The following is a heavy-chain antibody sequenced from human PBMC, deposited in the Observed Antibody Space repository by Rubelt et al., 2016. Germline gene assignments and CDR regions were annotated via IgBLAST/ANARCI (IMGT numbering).Heavy chain of an antibody. Sequence: EVQLVESGGGLVQPGGSLRLSCAASGFTFSSYEMNWVRQAPGKGLEWVSYISSSCSTIYYADSGKGRFTISRDNAKNALYLQMNSLRAEDTAVYYCAGGGMGGSTGYFDYWGQGTLVTVSS. CDR1: GFTFSSYE. CDR3: AGGGMGGSTGYFDY. J-gene: IGHJ4*02. D-gene: IGHD1-26*01. CDR2: ISSSCSTI. V-gene: IGHV3-48*03.